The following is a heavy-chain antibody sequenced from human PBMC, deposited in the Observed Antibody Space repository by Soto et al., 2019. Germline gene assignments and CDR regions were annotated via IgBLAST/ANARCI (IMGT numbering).Heavy chain of an antibody. D-gene: IGHD6-19*01. Sequence: EVQLVESGGGLIQPRGSLRLSCAASGFTVSSNYMSWVRQAPGKGLEWVSVIYSGGSTYYADSVKGRFTISRDNSKNTLYLQMNSLRAEDTAVYYCARDGIAVAEDAFDIWGQGTMVTVSS. V-gene: IGHV3-53*01. CDR1: GFTVSSNY. J-gene: IGHJ3*02. CDR2: IYSGGST. CDR3: ARDGIAVAEDAFDI.